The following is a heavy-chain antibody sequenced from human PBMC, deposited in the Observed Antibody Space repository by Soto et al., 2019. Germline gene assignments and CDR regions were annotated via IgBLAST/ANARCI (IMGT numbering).Heavy chain of an antibody. CDR1: GGSISTYY. CDR2: IYYTGNT. Sequence: SETLSLTCTVTGGSISTYYWSWIRQPPGKGLEWIGHIYYTGNTNYNPSLKSRVTISVDTSTNRFSLRLTSVSAADTAVYYCARTLEYGHMAVWGNGTSVTVSS. D-gene: IGHD4-17*01. J-gene: IGHJ6*03. V-gene: IGHV4-59*13. CDR3: ARTLEYGHMAV.